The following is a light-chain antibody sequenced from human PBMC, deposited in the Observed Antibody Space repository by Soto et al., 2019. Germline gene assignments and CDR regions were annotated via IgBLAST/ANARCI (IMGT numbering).Light chain of an antibody. V-gene: IGLV2-23*02. J-gene: IGLJ1*01. CDR1: SGDVGSYSP. CDR3: CSYAGCDTCFL. CDR2: EVS. Sequence: QSVLTQPASVSGSPGQSITISCTGTSGDVGSYSPVSWYQQLPGKAPKLIIYEVSKRPSGVSNRFSGSKSGNTASLTISGLQAEDEAEYYCCSYAGCDTCFLFGTGTNVTGL.